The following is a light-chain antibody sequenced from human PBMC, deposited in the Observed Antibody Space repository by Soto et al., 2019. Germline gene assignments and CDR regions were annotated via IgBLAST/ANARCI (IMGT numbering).Light chain of an antibody. CDR3: CSYVGATTDV. CDR1: SSNIGGYNI. J-gene: IGLJ1*01. V-gene: IGLV2-23*01. CDR2: EGV. Sequence: QSALAQPASVSGSPGQSITISCSGTSSNIGGYNIVSWYQKHPGKAPKVIIYEGVKRPSGVSDRFSGSTSGVTASLTISGLQAEDEAEYYCCSYVGATTDVFGRGTKVTV.